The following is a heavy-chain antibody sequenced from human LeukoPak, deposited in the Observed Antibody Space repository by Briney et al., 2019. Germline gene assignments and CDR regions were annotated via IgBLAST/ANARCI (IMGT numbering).Heavy chain of an antibody. D-gene: IGHD6-6*01. CDR1: GYTFTGYY. Sequence: ASVKVSCKASGYTFTGYYMHWVRQAPGQGLEWMGRINPNSGGTNHAQKFQGRVTMTRDTSISTASMELSRLRSDDTAVYYCARGGPFPSGSSSREYYLDYWGQGTLVTVSS. CDR3: ARGGPFPSGSSSREYYLDY. J-gene: IGHJ4*02. CDR2: INPNSGGT. V-gene: IGHV1-2*06.